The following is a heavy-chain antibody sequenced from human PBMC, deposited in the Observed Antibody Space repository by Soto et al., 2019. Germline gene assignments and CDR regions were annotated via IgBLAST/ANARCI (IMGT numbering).Heavy chain of an antibody. CDR2: VHHSWGS. CDR1: GGSISSYY. V-gene: IGHV4-59*08. Sequence: QVQLQESGPGLVKPSETLSLSCTVSGGSISSYYWSWFRQSPGKRMEWIGYVHHSWGSSYNPSLQSRFAISLDTSKSQFSLNVTSVTATDTAVYYCARQGFGPLHGLVDVWGQGTTVTVSS. J-gene: IGHJ6*02. D-gene: IGHD3-10*01. CDR3: ARQGFGPLHGLVDV.